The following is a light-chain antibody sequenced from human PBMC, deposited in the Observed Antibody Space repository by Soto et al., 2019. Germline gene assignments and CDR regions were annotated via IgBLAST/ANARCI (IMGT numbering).Light chain of an antibody. CDR2: GAS. V-gene: IGKV3-15*01. J-gene: IGKJ1*01. CDR3: QQYNNWWT. CDR1: QSVSSS. Sequence: EIVMTQSPATLSVSPGERVTLSCRASQSVSSSLAWYQQKPGQAPRLLIYGASTRAIGIPGRFSGSGSETEFNLTISSLQSEDFAVYYCQQYNNWWTFGQGTKVETK.